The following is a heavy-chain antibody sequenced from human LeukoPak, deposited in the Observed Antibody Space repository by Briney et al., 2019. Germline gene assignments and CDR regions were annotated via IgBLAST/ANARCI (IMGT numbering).Heavy chain of an antibody. CDR2: INHSGST. CDR3: ASQYGSGHYHFDY. CDR1: GGSFSGYY. D-gene: IGHD3-10*01. J-gene: IGHJ4*02. V-gene: IGHV4-34*01. Sequence: SETLSLTCAVYGGSFSGYYWSWIRQPPGKGLEWIGEINHSGSTNYNPSLKSRVTILVDKSKNQFSLKLSSVTAADTAVYFCASQYGSGHYHFDYWGQGTLVFVSP.